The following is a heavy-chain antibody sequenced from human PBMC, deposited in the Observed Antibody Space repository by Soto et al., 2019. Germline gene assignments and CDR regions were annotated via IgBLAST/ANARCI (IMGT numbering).Heavy chain of an antibody. Sequence: QLQLQESGPGLLKPSETLSLTCTVSGGSMSTSYYWGWIRQPPGKGLEWIGSIYYSGSTYYNPSLKSRVTISVYTSKNQFSLKLSSVTAADTFVYYFATLWFGEADYWGQGTLVTVSS. V-gene: IGHV4-39*01. CDR2: IYYSGST. J-gene: IGHJ4*02. CDR1: GGSMSTSYY. CDR3: ATLWFGEADY. D-gene: IGHD3-10*01.